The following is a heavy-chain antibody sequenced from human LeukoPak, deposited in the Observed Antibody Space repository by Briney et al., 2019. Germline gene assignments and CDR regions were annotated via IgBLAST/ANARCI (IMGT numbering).Heavy chain of an antibody. CDR3: ARGSVVAATFYFDY. Sequence: PSETLSLTCTGSGGSISSYYWSWIRQPPGKGLEWIGYIYYSGSTNYNPSLQSRVTISVDTSKNQFSLKLSSVTAADTAVYYCARGSVVAATFYFDYWGQGTLVTVSS. CDR2: IYYSGST. CDR1: GGSISSYY. V-gene: IGHV4-59*01. D-gene: IGHD2-15*01. J-gene: IGHJ4*02.